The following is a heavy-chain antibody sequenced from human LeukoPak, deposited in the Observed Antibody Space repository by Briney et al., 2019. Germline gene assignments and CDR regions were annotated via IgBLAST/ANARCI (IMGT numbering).Heavy chain of an antibody. CDR1: TGSLSSSSYY. CDR2: IYYSGST. Sequence: SETLSLTCPVSTGSLSSSSYYWDWLRHPPGRGLEWIGSIYYSGSTYYNPYLKSRVTISVDTSKNQFSLKLSSVTAADTAVYYCARGSRIAAAGKYYFDYWGQGTLVTVSS. CDR3: ARGSRIAAAGKYYFDY. J-gene: IGHJ4*02. D-gene: IGHD6-13*01. V-gene: IGHV4-39*07.